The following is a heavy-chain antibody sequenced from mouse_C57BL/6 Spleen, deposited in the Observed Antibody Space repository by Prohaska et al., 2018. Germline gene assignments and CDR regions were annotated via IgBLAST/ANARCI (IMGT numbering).Heavy chain of an antibody. CDR2: INPNNGGT. CDR3: ARGYDGYYGY. J-gene: IGHJ2*01. D-gene: IGHD2-3*01. V-gene: IGHV1-26*01. Sequence: QSHGKSLEWIGDINPNNGGTSYNQKFKGKATLTVDKSSSTAYMELRSLTSEDSAVYYCARGYDGYYGYWGQGTTLTVSS.